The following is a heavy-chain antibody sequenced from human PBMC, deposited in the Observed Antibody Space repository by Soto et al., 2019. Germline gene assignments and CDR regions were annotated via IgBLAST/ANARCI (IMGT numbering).Heavy chain of an antibody. J-gene: IGHJ3*02. CDR1: GFTFSNYA. Sequence: EVQLLESGGGLVQPGGSLRLSCAASGFTFSNYAMNWGRQAPGKGLEWVSVISGSGSSTYYADSVKGRFSISRDHSKNTLYLQMSSLRADDTAVYYCARRSPSWAFDIWGQGTMVTVSS. D-gene: IGHD2-15*01. V-gene: IGHV3-23*01. CDR2: ISGSGSST. CDR3: ARRSPSWAFDI.